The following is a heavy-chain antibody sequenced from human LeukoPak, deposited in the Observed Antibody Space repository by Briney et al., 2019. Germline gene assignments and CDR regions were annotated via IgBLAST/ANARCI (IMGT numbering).Heavy chain of an antibody. CDR2: FDPEDGET. CDR1: GYTLTELS. Sequence: GASVKVSCKVSGYTLTELSMHWVRQAPGKGLEWKGGFDPEDGETIYAQKFQGRVTMTEDTSTDTAYMELSSLRSEDTAVYYCATDQGYYYGSGSHGWFDPWGQGTLVTVSS. V-gene: IGHV1-24*01. J-gene: IGHJ5*02. D-gene: IGHD3-10*01. CDR3: ATDQGYYYGSGSHGWFDP.